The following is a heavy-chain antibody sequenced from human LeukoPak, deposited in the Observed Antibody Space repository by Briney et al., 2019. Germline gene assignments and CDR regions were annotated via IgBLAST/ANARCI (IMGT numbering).Heavy chain of an antibody. J-gene: IGHJ5*02. CDR2: INPSRGST. V-gene: IGHV1-46*01. Sequence: ASVKVSCKASGYTFTSYYMHWVRQAPGQGLEWMGIINPSRGSTNYAQKFQGRATVTRDTSTSTAYMELSSLRSEDTAVYYCARDYSGYDLGRYWFDPWGQGTLVTVSS. D-gene: IGHD5-12*01. CDR1: GYTFTSYY. CDR3: ARDYSGYDLGRYWFDP.